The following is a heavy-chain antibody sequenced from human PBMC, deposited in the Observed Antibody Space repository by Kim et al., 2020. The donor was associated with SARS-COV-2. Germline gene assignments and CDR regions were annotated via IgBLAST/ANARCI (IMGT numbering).Heavy chain of an antibody. Sequence: SYADAVKGRFTIARNNAKNTVYLQMNRLRAEDTAVYYCARSGRYITMIVDWGQGTLVTVSS. J-gene: IGHJ4*02. V-gene: IGHV3-74*01. D-gene: IGHD3-22*01. CDR3: ARSGRYITMIVD.